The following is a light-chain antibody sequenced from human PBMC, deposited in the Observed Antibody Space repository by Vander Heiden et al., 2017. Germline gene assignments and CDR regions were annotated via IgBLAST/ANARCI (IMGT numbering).Light chain of an antibody. CDR2: GAS. CDR3: KQDNNSDRLT. V-gene: IGKV3-15*01. Sequence: EIVMTQSPATLSVSPGERATLSFRASQSVSSNLAWYQQKPGYVPRLLIYGASTRASGIPARSSGTAYRTEFTLTSRSLQIEDFAVYSCKQDNNSDRLTFGAGTKVEIK. J-gene: IGKJ4*01. CDR1: QSVSSN.